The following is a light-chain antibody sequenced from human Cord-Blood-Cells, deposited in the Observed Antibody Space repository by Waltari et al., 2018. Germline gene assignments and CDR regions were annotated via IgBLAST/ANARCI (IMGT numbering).Light chain of an antibody. J-gene: IGKJ2*01. CDR1: QSISSW. CDR3: QQYNSYPYT. Sequence: DIQMTQSPSTLSASLGARVTITCRASQSISSWLAWYQQKPGKAPKLLIYDASSLESGVPSRFSGSGSGTEFSLTISSLQPDDFATYHCQQYNSYPYTFGQGTKLEIK. CDR2: DAS. V-gene: IGKV1-5*01.